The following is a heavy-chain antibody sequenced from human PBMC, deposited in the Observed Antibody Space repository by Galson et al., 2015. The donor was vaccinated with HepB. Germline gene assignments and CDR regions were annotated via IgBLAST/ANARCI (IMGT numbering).Heavy chain of an antibody. D-gene: IGHD5-24*01. V-gene: IGHV1-24*01. J-gene: IGHJ4*02. Sequence: SVKVSCKVSGYTLTELSMHWVRQAPGKGLEWMGGFDPEDGETIYAQKFQGRVTMTEDTSTDTAYMELSSPRSEDTAVYYCATVSPSRDGYNYYFDYWGQGTLVTVSS. CDR3: ATVSPSRDGYNYYFDY. CDR2: FDPEDGET. CDR1: GYTLTELS.